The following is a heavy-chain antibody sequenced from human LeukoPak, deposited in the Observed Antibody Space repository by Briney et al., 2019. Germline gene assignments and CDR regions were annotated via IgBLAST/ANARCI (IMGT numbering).Heavy chain of an antibody. CDR1: GGSISSYY. D-gene: IGHD5-12*01. J-gene: IGHJ3*02. CDR2: IYYSGST. Sequence: PSETLSLTCTVSGGSISSYYWTWIRQPPGKGLEWIGYIYYSGSTNYNPSLKSRVTISVDTSKNQFSLKLSSVTAADTAVYYCARVYGSGYDFRGAFDIWGQGTMVTVSS. V-gene: IGHV4-59*01. CDR3: ARVYGSGYDFRGAFDI.